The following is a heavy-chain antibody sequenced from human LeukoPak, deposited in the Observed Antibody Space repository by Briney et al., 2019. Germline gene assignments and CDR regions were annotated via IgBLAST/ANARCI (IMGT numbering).Heavy chain of an antibody. J-gene: IGHJ6*03. D-gene: IGHD3-10*01. CDR2: FIPIFGTA. CDR1: GGTFSSYA. V-gene: IGHV1-69*01. CDR3: ARDHITMVRGVITNYYYYMDV. Sequence: GASVKVSCKASGGTFSSYAISWVRQAPGQGLELMGGFIPIFGTANYAQKFQGRVTITADESTSTAYMELRSLRSEDTAVYYCARDHITMVRGVITNYYYYMDVWGKGTTVTISS.